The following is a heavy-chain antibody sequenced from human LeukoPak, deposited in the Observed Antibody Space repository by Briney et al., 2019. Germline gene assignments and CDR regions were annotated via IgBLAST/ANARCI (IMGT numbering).Heavy chain of an antibody. D-gene: IGHD6-19*01. CDR1: GFTFSSYG. V-gene: IGHV3-23*01. J-gene: IGHJ3*02. CDR3: ARGKVAVAATDDAFEI. CDR2: ISGSGGST. Sequence: GGSLRLSCAASGFTFSSYGMSWVRQAPGKGLEWVSAISGSGGSTYYSDSVKGRFTISKDTSKNTLYLQMNSLRAEDTAVYYCARGKVAVAATDDAFEIWGQGTIVTVSS.